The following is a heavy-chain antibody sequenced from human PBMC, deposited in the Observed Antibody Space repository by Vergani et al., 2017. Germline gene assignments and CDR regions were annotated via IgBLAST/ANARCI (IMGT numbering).Heavy chain of an antibody. D-gene: IGHD1-26*01. V-gene: IGHV3-15*01. J-gene: IGHJ6*03. Sequence: EVQLVESGGGLVKPGGSLRLSCAASGFTFSNAWMSWVRQAPGKGLEWVGRIKSKTDGGTTDYAAPVKGRFTISRDESKNTLYLQMNSLKTEDTAVYYCTTDGTWELPSWYYMDVWGKGTTVTVSS. CDR2: IKSKTDGGTT. CDR3: TTDGTWELPSWYYMDV. CDR1: GFTFSNAW.